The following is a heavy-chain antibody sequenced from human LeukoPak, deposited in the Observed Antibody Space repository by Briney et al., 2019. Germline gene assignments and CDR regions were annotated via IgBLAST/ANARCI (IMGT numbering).Heavy chain of an antibody. CDR2: ISSNGGST. J-gene: IGHJ4*02. D-gene: IGHD2-2*01. CDR1: GFTFSSYA. CDR3: ARGRGLYRSSTSCSSFDY. Sequence: GGSLRLSCAASGFTFSSYAMHWVRQAPGKGLEYVAAISSNGGSTYYANSVKGRFTISRDNSKNTLYLQMGSLRAEDMAVYYCARGRGLYRSSTSCSSFDYWGQRTLVTVSS. V-gene: IGHV3-64*01.